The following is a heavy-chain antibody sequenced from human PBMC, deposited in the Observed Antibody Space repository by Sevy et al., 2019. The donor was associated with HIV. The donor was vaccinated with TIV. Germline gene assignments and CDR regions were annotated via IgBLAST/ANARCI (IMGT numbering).Heavy chain of an antibody. CDR3: ARDCLFVDDYGGNSVLDYYYYGMDV. J-gene: IGHJ6*02. CDR1: GFTCSSYE. D-gene: IGHD4-17*01. CDR2: ISSSGSTI. V-gene: IGHV3-48*03. Sequence: GGSLRLSCAASGFTCSSYEMNWVRQAPGKGLEWVSYISSSGSTIYYADSVKGRFTISRDNAKNSLYLQMNSLRAEDTAVYYCARDCLFVDDYGGNSVLDYYYYGMDVWGQGTTVTVSS.